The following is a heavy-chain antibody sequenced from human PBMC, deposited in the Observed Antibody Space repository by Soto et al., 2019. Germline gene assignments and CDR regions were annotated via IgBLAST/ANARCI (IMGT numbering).Heavy chain of an antibody. CDR2: ISSSGSTI. J-gene: IGHJ3*02. CDR3: ARDTNYPIVVVPRFAFDI. D-gene: IGHD2-21*01. CDR1: GFTFSSYE. V-gene: IGHV3-48*03. Sequence: PGGSLRLSCAASGFTFSSYEMNWVRQAPGKGLEWVSYISSSGSTIYYADSVKGRFTISRDNAKNSLYLQMNSLRAEDTAVYYCARDTNYPIVVVPRFAFDIWAKGQWSPSPQ.